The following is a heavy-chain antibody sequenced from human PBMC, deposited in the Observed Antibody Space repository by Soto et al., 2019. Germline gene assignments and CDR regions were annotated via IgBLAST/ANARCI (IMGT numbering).Heavy chain of an antibody. D-gene: IGHD3-9*01. CDR1: GGSISSYY. CDR3: ARHRDILTGYRRPEFDY. V-gene: IGHV4-59*08. Sequence: PSETLSLTCTVSGGSISSYYWSWIRQPPGKGLEWIGYIYYSGSTNYSPSLKSRVTISVDTSKNQFSLKLSSVTAADTAVYYCARHRDILTGYRRPEFDYWGQGTLVTVSS. J-gene: IGHJ4*02. CDR2: IYYSGST.